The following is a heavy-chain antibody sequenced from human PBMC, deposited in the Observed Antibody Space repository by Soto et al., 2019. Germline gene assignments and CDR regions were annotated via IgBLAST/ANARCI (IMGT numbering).Heavy chain of an antibody. J-gene: IGHJ3*02. CDR3: ARVGGLRLGELSLIHDAFDI. Sequence: QVQLVESGGGLVKPGGSLRLSCAASGFTFSDYYMSWIRQAPGKGLEWVSYISSSGSTIYYADSVKGRFTISRDNAKNSLYLQINSLRAEDTAVYYCARVGGLRLGELSLIHDAFDIWGQGTMVTVSS. CDR1: GFTFSDYY. CDR2: ISSSGSTI. V-gene: IGHV3-11*01. D-gene: IGHD3-16*02.